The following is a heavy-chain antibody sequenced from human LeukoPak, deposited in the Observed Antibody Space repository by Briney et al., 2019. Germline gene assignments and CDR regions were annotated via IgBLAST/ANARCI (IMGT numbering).Heavy chain of an antibody. D-gene: IGHD2-21*02. J-gene: IGHJ4*02. Sequence: ASVKVSCKASGYTSASYGISWVRQAPGQGLEWMGWISGYNGNTNYAQKLQGRVTMTTDTSTSTAYMELRSLRSDDTAVYYCARAWYCGGGCYCDYWGQGTLVTVSS. CDR1: GYTSASYG. CDR2: ISGYNGNT. V-gene: IGHV1-18*01. CDR3: ARAWYCGGGCYCDY.